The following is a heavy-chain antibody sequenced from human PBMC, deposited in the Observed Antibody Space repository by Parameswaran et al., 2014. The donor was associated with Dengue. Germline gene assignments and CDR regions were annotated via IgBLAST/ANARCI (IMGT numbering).Heavy chain of an antibody. V-gene: IGHV3-53*04. CDR2: IYSGGST. J-gene: IGHJ6*02. Sequence: WIRQPPGKGLEWVSVIYSGGSTYYADSVKGRFTISRHNSKNTLYLQMNSLRAEDTAVYYCARDGGYSSSWRLYYYYGMDVWGQGTTGTVSS. CDR3: ARDGGYSSSWRLYYYYGMDV. D-gene: IGHD6-13*01.